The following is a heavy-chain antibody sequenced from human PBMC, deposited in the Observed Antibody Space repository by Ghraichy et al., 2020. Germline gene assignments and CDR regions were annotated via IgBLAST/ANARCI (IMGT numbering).Heavy chain of an antibody. CDR1: GFTFSDNW. D-gene: IGHD3-22*01. J-gene: IGHJ4*02. Sequence: GGSLRLSCTASGFTFSDNWMSWVRQAPWKGLEWVANIKFDGSEEYYVDSVKGRFTISRDNAKNSLYLQMNSLRVEDTAVYYCARDQDSRSDYWGQGTLVTVSS. CDR2: IKFDGSEE. CDR3: ARDQDSRSDY. V-gene: IGHV3-7*01.